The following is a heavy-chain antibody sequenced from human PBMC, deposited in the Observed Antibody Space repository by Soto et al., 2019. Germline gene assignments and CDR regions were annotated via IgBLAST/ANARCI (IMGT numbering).Heavy chain of an antibody. CDR2: IGTAGDT. CDR1: GLTFSSFD. Sequence: TRASLRLSCAVSGLTFSSFDMNWVRQATGKGLEWVSAIGTAGDTYYPGSVKGRFTISRENAKNSLYLQMNSLRAGDTAVYYCAREGPSGLDIWGQGTMVTVSS. CDR3: AREGPSGLDI. J-gene: IGHJ3*02. V-gene: IGHV3-13*01.